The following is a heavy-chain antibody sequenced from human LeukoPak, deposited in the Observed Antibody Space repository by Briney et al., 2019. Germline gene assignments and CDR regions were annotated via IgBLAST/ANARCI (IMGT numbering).Heavy chain of an antibody. J-gene: IGHJ4*02. D-gene: IGHD5-24*01. CDR2: IYHSGST. CDR1: GVSISSNY. CDR3: ARDLRRGPFDY. Sequence: SETLSLTCTVSGVSISSNYWSWIRQPPGKGLEWIGSIYHSGSTYYNPSLKSRVTISVDTSKNQFSLKLSSVTAADTAVYYCARDLRRGPFDYWGQGTLVTVSS. V-gene: IGHV4-59*12.